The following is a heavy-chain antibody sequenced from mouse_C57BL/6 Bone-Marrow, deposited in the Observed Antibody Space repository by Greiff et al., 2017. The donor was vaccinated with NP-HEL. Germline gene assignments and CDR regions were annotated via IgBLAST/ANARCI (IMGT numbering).Heavy chain of an antibody. J-gene: IGHJ3*01. Sequence: VQLQQPGAELVKPGASVKLSCKASGYTFTSYWMQWVKQRPGQGLEWIGEIDPSDSYTNYNQKFKGKATLTVDTASSTAYMQLSSLTSEDSAVYYCARGYYGGAYWGQGTLVTVSA. V-gene: IGHV1-50*01. CDR2: IDPSDSYT. CDR1: GYTFTSYW. CDR3: ARGYYGGAY. D-gene: IGHD1-1*01.